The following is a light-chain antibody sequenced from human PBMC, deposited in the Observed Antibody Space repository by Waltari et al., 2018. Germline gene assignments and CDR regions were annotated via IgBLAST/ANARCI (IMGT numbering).Light chain of an antibody. Sequence: ELVMTQSPATLSVSPGERATLSCRASQRVSSNLAWYQQKPGQAPRLLIYGASTRATGSPARFSGSGSGTEFTLTISSMQSEDFAVYYCQQYNNWLALTFGGGTKVEIK. CDR1: QRVSSN. CDR2: GAS. CDR3: QQYNNWLALT. J-gene: IGKJ4*01. V-gene: IGKV3-15*01.